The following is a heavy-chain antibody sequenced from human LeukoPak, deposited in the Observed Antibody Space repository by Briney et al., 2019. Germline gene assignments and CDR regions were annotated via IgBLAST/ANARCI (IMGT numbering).Heavy chain of an antibody. CDR1: GFTFSSYG. Sequence: GGSLRLSCAASGFTFSSYGMHWVRQAPGKGLEWVAVIWYDGSNKYYADSVKGRFTISRDNSKNTLYLQMNSLRAEDTAVYYCASRPGSTAMATPAVWHSYYFDYWGQGTLVTVSS. CDR3: ASRPGSTAMATPAVWHSYYFDY. V-gene: IGHV3-33*01. CDR2: IWYDGSNK. J-gene: IGHJ4*02. D-gene: IGHD5-18*01.